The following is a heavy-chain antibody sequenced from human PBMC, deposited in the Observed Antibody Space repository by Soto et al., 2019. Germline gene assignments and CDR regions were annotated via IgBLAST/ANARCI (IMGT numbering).Heavy chain of an antibody. CDR1: GGSISSSSYY. Sequence: PSETLSLTCTVSGGSISSSSYYWGWIRQPPGKGLEWIGSIYYSGSTYYNPSLRSRVTISVDTSKNQFSLKLSSVTAADTAVYYCARHGNNWNYVDYGMDVWGQGTTVTVSS. J-gene: IGHJ6*02. CDR3: ARHGNNWNYVDYGMDV. V-gene: IGHV4-39*01. CDR2: IYYSGST. D-gene: IGHD1-7*01.